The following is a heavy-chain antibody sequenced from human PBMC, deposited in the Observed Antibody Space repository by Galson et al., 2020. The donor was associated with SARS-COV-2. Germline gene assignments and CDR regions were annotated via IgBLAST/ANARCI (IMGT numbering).Heavy chain of an antibody. Sequence: SETLSLTCTVSVCAIRSSNYYWRWIRQPPGWRLERIGSIDYGGGTHYSPSFKSRVTISVDRSKNQFSLKLNSVTSADTAVYYCARHYVTEDAFDMWGRGTMVTVSS. CDR1: VCAIRSSNYY. D-gene: IGHD3-10*02. CDR2: IDYGGGT. V-gene: IGHV4-39*01. CDR3: ARHYVTEDAFDM. J-gene: IGHJ3*02.